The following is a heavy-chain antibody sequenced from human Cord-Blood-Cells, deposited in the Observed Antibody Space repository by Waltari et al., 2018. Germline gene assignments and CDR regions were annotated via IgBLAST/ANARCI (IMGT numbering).Heavy chain of an antibody. CDR1: GYTFTSYD. J-gene: IGHJ2*01. D-gene: IGHD3-9*01. CDR3: ARSDYDMLTGPYWYFDL. CDR2: MNPNSGNT. Sequence: GQSGAEVKKPGASVTVSCKASGYTFTSYDINWVRQATGQGLEWTGWMNPNSGNTGYAKKFQGRVTMTRNTSISTAYMELSSLRSEDTAVYYCARSDYDMLTGPYWYFDLWGRGTLVTVSS. V-gene: IGHV1-8*01.